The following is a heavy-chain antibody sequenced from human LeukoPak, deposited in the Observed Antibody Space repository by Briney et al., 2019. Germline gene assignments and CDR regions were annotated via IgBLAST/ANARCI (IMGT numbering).Heavy chain of an antibody. Sequence: GASVKVSCKASGGTFSSYAISWVRQAPGQGLEWMGGIIPIFGTANYAQKFQGRVTITADESTSTAYMELSSLRSEDTAVYYCARETNLDYDYYYYYGMDVWGQGTTVTVSS. CDR1: GGTFSSYA. V-gene: IGHV1-69*13. J-gene: IGHJ6*02. D-gene: IGHD4-17*01. CDR3: ARETNLDYDYYYYYGMDV. CDR2: IIPIFGTA.